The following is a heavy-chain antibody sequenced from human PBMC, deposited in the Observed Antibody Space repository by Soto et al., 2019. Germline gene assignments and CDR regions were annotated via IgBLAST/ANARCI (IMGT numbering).Heavy chain of an antibody. Sequence: GESLKISCKGSGYSFTSYWIGWVRQMPGKGLEWMGIIYPGDSDTRYSPSFQGQVTISADKSISTAYLQWSSLKASDTAMYYCARHGPADCTNGVCYEGGMDVWGQGTTVTVSS. V-gene: IGHV5-51*01. D-gene: IGHD2-8*01. CDR2: IYPGDSDT. CDR1: GYSFTSYW. J-gene: IGHJ6*02. CDR3: ARHGPADCTNGVCYEGGMDV.